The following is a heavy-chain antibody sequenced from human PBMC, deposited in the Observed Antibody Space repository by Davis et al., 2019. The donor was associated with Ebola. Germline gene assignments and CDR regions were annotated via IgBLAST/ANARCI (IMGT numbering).Heavy chain of an antibody. CDR1: GFTFSSYS. D-gene: IGHD5-24*01. CDR3: ARAEGRDGYNYELDY. J-gene: IGHJ4*02. Sequence: GESLKISCAASGFTFSSYSMNWVRQAPGKGLEWVSSISSSSSYIYYADSVKGRFTISRDNSKNTLYLQMNSLRAEDTAVYYCARAEGRDGYNYELDYWGQGTLVTVSS. V-gene: IGHV3-21*01. CDR2: ISSSSSYI.